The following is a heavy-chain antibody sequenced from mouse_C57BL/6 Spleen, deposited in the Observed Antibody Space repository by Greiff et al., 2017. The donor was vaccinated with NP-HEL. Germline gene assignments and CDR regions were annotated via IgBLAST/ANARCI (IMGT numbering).Heavy chain of an antibody. J-gene: IGHJ1*03. Sequence: VQLQQSGTELVKPGASVKLSCKASGYTFTSYWMHWVKQRPGQGLEWIGNINPSNGGTNYNEKFKSKATLTVDKSSSTAYMQLSSLTSEDSAVYYCARVDGNYWYFDVWGTGTTVTVSS. CDR1: GYTFTSYW. V-gene: IGHV1-53*01. CDR2: INPSNGGT. CDR3: ARVDGNYWYFDV. D-gene: IGHD2-1*01.